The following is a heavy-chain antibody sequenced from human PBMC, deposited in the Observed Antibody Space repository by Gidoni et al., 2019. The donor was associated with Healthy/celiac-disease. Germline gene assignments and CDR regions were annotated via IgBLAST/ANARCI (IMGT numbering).Heavy chain of an antibody. J-gene: IGHJ5*02. CDR1: GFTFSSYA. CDR2: ISGSGGST. Sequence: EVQLLESGGGLVQPGGSLRLSCAASGFTFSSYAMSWVRQAPGKGLEWVSAISGSGGSTYYADSVKGRFTISRDNSKNTLYLQMNSLRAEDTAVYYCAKVGRPALPAAIRGRFGRWFDPWGQGTLVTVSA. CDR3: AKVGRPALPAAIRGRFGRWFDP. D-gene: IGHD2-2*02. V-gene: IGHV3-23*01.